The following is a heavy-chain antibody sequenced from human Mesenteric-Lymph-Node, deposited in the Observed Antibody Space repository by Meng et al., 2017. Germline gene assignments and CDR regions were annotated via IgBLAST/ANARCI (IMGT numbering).Heavy chain of an antibody. D-gene: IGHD2-15*01. CDR1: GYTFTGYY. Sequence: ASVKVSCKASGYTFTGYYMHWVRQAPGHGLEWMGRISPNSGGTNYAQKFQGRVSMTRDTSIITAYMELSRLRSDDTAVYYCVRADLGYCSGGYCYPYFDYWGQGTLVTVSS. J-gene: IGHJ4*02. CDR3: VRADLGYCSGGYCYPYFDY. V-gene: IGHV1-2*06. CDR2: ISPNSGGT.